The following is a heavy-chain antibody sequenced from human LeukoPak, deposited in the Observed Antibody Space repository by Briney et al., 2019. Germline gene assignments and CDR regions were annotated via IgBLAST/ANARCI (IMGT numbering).Heavy chain of an antibody. Sequence: KAGGSLRLSCAASGFTFSSYWMSWVRQAPGKGLEWVSSISSSSSYIYYADSVKGRFTISRDNAKNSLYLQMNSLRAEDTAVYYCARDRSIAVALDWFDPWGQGTLVTVSS. CDR1: GFTFSSYW. CDR3: ARDRSIAVALDWFDP. J-gene: IGHJ5*02. CDR2: ISSSSSYI. D-gene: IGHD6-19*01. V-gene: IGHV3-21*01.